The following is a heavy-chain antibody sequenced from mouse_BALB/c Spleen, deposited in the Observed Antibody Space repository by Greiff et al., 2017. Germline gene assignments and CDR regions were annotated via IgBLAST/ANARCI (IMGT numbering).Heavy chain of an antibody. CDR2: IYPGNVNT. D-gene: IGHD2-2*01. Sequence: QVQLQQSGPELVKPGASVRISCKASGYTFTSYYIHWVKQRPGQGLEWIGWIYPGNVNTKYNEKFKGKATLTADKSSSTAYMQLSSLTSEDSAVYVGARSGGNDRDYYAMDYWGQGTSVTVSS. V-gene: IGHV1S56*01. CDR1: GYTFTSYY. J-gene: IGHJ4*01. CDR3: ARSGGNDRDYYAMDY.